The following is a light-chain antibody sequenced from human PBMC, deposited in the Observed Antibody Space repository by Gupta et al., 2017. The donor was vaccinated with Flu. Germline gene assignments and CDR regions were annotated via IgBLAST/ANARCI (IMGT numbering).Light chain of an antibody. CDR1: PGAVTIGHY. V-gene: IGLV7-46*01. CDR2: NSA. CDR3: LLSCSGARDWV. Sequence: QAVVTQAPSPTVSPGGTDTRTRGYSPGAVTIGHYPFWFQQKPGQAPRTLIYNSAYNHAWTPARFSGSLLGGKAALTLSGAQPEDEADYFCLLSCSGARDWVFGGGTKLTVL. J-gene: IGLJ3*02.